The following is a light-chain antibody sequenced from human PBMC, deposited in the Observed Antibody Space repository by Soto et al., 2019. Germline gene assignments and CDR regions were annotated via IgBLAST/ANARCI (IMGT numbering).Light chain of an antibody. CDR3: QQYGSSPLIT. J-gene: IGKJ5*01. CDR1: QSVDSSY. V-gene: IGKV3-20*01. CDR2: GAS. Sequence: EIVWTQSPGTLSFSPGERATLSCRASQSVDSSYLAWYQQKPGQAPRLLIYGASSRATGIPDRFSGSGSGTDFTLTISRLEPEDFAVYYCQQYGSSPLITFGQGTRLEI.